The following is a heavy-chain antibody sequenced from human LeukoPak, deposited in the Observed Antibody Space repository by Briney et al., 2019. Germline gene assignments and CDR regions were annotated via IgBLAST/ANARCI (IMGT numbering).Heavy chain of an antibody. CDR3: ARGYGDYASFDY. CDR1: GGSLSAYY. J-gene: IGHJ4*02. D-gene: IGHD4-17*01. V-gene: IGHV4-59*10. Sequence: SETLSLTCAVYGGSLSAYYWSWIRQPAGKGLEWIGRIYTSGSTNYNPSLKSRVTMSVDTSKNQFSLKLSSVTAADTAVYYCARGYGDYASFDYWGQGTLVTVSS. CDR2: IYTSGST.